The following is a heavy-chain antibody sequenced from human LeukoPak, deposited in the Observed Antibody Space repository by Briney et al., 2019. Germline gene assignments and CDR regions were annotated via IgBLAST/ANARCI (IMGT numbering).Heavy chain of an antibody. Sequence: GGSLRLSCAASGFTFSSYEMNWVRQAPGKGLEWVSYISSSGSTIYYADSVKGRSTISRDNAKNSLYLQMNSLRAEDTAVYYCARSRSGWSFDYWGQGTLVTVSS. V-gene: IGHV3-48*03. CDR3: ARSRSGWSFDY. D-gene: IGHD6-19*01. J-gene: IGHJ4*02. CDR1: GFTFSSYE. CDR2: ISSSGSTI.